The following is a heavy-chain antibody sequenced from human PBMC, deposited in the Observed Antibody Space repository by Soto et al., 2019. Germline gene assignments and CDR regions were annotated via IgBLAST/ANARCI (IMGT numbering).Heavy chain of an antibody. V-gene: IGHV1-46*03. CDR3: ARDLDGITGTTLVNLDY. Sequence: ASVKVSCEASGYTFTSYYMHWVRQAPGQGLEWMGIINPSGGSTSYAQKFQGRVTMTRDTSTSTVYMELSSLRSEDTAVYYCARDLDGITGTTLVNLDYWGQGTLVTVSS. CDR1: GYTFTSYY. CDR2: INPSGGST. J-gene: IGHJ4*02. D-gene: IGHD1-7*01.